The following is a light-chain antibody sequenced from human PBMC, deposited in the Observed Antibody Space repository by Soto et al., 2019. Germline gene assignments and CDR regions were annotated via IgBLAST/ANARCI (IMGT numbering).Light chain of an antibody. CDR1: QSVSSS. CDR3: QQYAGSPIT. Sequence: EIVLTQSPGTLSLSPGESATLSCRASQSVSSSLAWYQQKPGLAPTLLISDATSRASGVPDRFTGGGSGTDFTLTIRRLEPEDFALYYCQQYAGSPITFGQGTRLEIK. V-gene: IGKV3-20*01. CDR2: DAT. J-gene: IGKJ5*01.